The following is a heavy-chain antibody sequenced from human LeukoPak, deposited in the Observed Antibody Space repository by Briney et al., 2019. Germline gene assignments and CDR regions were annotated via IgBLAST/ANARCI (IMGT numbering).Heavy chain of an antibody. D-gene: IGHD5-12*01. V-gene: IGHV3-53*01. CDR3: ARENSGYSGYDYPADYYYYYGMDV. J-gene: IGHJ6*04. Sequence: PGGSLRLFCAASGFTVSSNYMSGVREAPGKGVEWVSVIYSGGSTYYADSVKGRFTISRDNSKNTLYLKMNSLKAQDTAVYYCARENSGYSGYDYPADYYYYYGMDVWGKGTTVTVSS. CDR1: GFTVSSNY. CDR2: IYSGGST.